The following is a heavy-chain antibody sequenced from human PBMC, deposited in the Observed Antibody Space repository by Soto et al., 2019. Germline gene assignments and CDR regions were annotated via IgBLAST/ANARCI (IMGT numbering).Heavy chain of an antibody. Sequence: PGGSLRLSCAASGFTFSSYAMSWVRQAPGKGLEWVSAISGSGGSTYYADSVKGRFTISRDNSKNTLYLQMNSLRAEDTAVYYCAKDNARGSYFTYFDYWGQGTLVTVSS. CDR1: GFTFSSYA. V-gene: IGHV3-23*01. D-gene: IGHD1-26*01. J-gene: IGHJ4*02. CDR2: ISGSGGST. CDR3: AKDNARGSYFTYFDY.